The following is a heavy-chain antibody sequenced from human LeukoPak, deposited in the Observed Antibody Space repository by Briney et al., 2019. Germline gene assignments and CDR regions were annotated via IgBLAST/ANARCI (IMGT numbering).Heavy chain of an antibody. CDR3: ARGRYSGTTYYFDY. CDR1: GFTFSTSW. J-gene: IGHJ4*02. CDR2: IKKDGSET. Sequence: PGGSLRLSCAASGFTFSTSWMSWVRQVPGKGLEWVANIKKDGSETYYVDSVKGRFTISRDKAKNSLYLQMNSLRAEDTAMYYCARGRYSGTTYYFDYWGQGTLVTVSS. V-gene: IGHV3-7*03. D-gene: IGHD5-12*01.